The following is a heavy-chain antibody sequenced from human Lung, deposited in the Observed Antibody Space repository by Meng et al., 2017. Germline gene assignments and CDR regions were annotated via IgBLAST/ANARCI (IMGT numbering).Heavy chain of an antibody. J-gene: IGHJ4*02. Sequence: QVQLVQSGAEIKKSGALVNVSCMASADTLANYAISWVRQAPGQGLEWMGRISTHNGNTNYALKLQGRVTVTTDTSTSTAYMELRNLRSDDTAIYYCATARFSFLLGFDYWGQGTLVTVSS. V-gene: IGHV1-18*01. CDR2: ISTHNGNT. D-gene: IGHD2-8*02. CDR1: ADTLANYA. CDR3: ATARFSFLLGFDY.